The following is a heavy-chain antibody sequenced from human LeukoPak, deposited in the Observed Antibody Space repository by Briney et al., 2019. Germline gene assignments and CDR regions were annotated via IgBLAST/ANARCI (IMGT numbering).Heavy chain of an antibody. Sequence: GGSLRLSCAASGFTFSSYGMHWVRQAPGKGLEWVAFIRYDGSNKYYADSVKGRFTISRDNAKNSLYLQMNSLRAEDTAVYYCARGRRVVVLLGYYYYYMDVWGKGTTVTISS. CDR1: GFTFSSYG. CDR3: ARGRRVVVLLGYYYYYMDV. V-gene: IGHV3-30*02. D-gene: IGHD3-22*01. CDR2: IRYDGSNK. J-gene: IGHJ6*03.